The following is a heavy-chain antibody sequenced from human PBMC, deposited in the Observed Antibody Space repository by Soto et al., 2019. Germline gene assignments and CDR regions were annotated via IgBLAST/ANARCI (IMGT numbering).Heavy chain of an antibody. CDR2: IIPMYGPA. CDR3: ARVTSMVRGVIDNWFDP. D-gene: IGHD3-10*01. V-gene: IGHV1-69*01. J-gene: IGHJ5*02. CDR1: GGTFSSYA. Sequence: QVPLVQSGAEVKKPGSSVTVSCKASGGTFSSYAIHWVRQAPGQGVEWMGGIIPMYGPAKYAQRFQGRVTITADESTTPVYMELTSLTSQDTAVYYCARVTSMVRGVIDNWFDPWGHGTLVTVSS.